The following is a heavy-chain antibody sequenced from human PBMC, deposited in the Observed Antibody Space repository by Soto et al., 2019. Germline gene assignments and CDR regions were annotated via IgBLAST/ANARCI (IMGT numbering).Heavy chain of an antibody. V-gene: IGHV3-48*02. J-gene: IGHJ6*02. Sequence: PGGSLRLSCAASGFTVSIYSMDWVRQAAGKGLEWVSYISSSSSTIYYANSVKGRYTISRDNAKNSLYMQRNSLRDEDSAEYYCARGDTAMGALSAYDYGMDVWGQGTTVTVSS. CDR2: ISSSSSTI. CDR3: ARGDTAMGALSAYDYGMDV. CDR1: GFTVSIYS. D-gene: IGHD5-18*01.